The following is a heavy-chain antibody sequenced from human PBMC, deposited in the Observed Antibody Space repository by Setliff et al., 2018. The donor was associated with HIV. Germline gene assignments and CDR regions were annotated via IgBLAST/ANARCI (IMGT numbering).Heavy chain of an antibody. D-gene: IGHD3-22*01. V-gene: IGHV3-53*01. CDR1: GFTVSSNY. J-gene: IGHJ4*02. CDR2: MYDGGST. Sequence: GGSLRLSCTVSGFTVSSNYMTWVRQAPGKGLEWVALMYDGGSTYYADSVKGRFTITRDISKNTLDLQMNSLGVDDTAVYYCAKGSGFYDYWGQGTLVTVSS. CDR3: AKGSGFYDY.